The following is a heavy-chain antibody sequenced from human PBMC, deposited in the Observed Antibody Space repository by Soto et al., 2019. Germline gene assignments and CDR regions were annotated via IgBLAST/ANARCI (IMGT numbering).Heavy chain of an antibody. V-gene: IGHV1-58*01. CDR3: AAVGYYYGSGSYYNGVD. CDR2: IVVGSGNT. D-gene: IGHD3-10*01. CDR1: GFTFTSSA. J-gene: IGHJ4*02. Sequence: GASVKVSCKASGFTFTSSAVQWVRQARGQRLEWIGWIVVGSGNTNYAQKFQERVTITRDMSTSTAYMELSSLRSEDTAVYYCAAVGYYYGSGSYYNGVDWGQGTLVTVSS.